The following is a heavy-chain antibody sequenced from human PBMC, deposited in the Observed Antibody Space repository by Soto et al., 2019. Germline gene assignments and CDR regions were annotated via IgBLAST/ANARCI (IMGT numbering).Heavy chain of an antibody. CDR1: GFIFGDHY. CDR2: IRDRGNDYTV. V-gene: IGHV3-72*01. Sequence: GESLKISCAVSGFIFGDHYMDWVRQAPGKGLEWVGRIRDRGNDYTVEYAASVKDRFIISRDDSQNSLSLQMNSLKIEDTAVYFCARVHTGYSYDPFGYWGRGTLVTVSS. CDR3: ARVHTGYSYDPFGY. D-gene: IGHD5-18*01. J-gene: IGHJ4*02.